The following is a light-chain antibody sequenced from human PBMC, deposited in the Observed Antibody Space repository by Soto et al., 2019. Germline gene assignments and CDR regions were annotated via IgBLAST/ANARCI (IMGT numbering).Light chain of an antibody. Sequence: DIQMTQSPSSLSASVRDRVTITCRASQGIRNYLAWYQQKPGKVPKLLIYAASTLQSGVPSRFSGSGSGTDFTLTISSLQPEDGATYYCQKYESAPSTVGQGTKEEIK. V-gene: IGKV1-27*01. CDR1: QGIRNY. CDR3: QKYESAPST. J-gene: IGKJ1*01. CDR2: AAS.